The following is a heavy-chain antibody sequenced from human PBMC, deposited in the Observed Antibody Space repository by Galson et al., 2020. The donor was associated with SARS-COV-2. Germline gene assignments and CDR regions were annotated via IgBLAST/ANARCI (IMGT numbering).Heavy chain of an antibody. J-gene: IGHJ4*02. CDR3: AREGSTTVVRGNWGFDY. Sequence: SETLSLTCTVSGGSISSYYWSWIRQPAGKGLEWIGRIYSSGSTNYNPSLKSRVTMSVDTSKKQFSLKLSSVTAADTAVYYCAREGSTTVVRGNWGFDYWGQGTLVTVSS. CDR2: IYSSGST. CDR1: GGSISSYY. V-gene: IGHV4-4*07. D-gene: IGHD4-17*01.